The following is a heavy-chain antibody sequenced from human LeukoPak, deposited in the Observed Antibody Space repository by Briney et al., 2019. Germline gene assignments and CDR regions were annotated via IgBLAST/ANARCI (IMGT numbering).Heavy chain of an antibody. V-gene: IGHV3-23*01. D-gene: IGHD3-3*01. J-gene: IGHJ3*02. CDR2: TSGSGGST. CDR1: GFSFSNDA. Sequence: GSLRLSCVASGFSFSNDAMNWGRQAPGKGLEWVSSTSGSGGSTYYADSVKGRFNISRDNSKNPLYLQMNSLRAEDTAVYYCAKDAGFLEWLSDDAFDIWGQGTMVTVSS. CDR3: AKDAGFLEWLSDDAFDI.